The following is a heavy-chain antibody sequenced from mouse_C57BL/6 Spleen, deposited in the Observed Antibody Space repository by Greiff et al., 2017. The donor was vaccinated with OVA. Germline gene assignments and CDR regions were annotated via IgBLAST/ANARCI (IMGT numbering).Heavy chain of an antibody. V-gene: IGHV10-3*01. CDR2: IRSKSSNYAT. D-gene: IGHD3-2*02. CDR3: VGLGSSGGGFAY. Sequence: EVMLVESGGGLVQPKGSLKLSCAASGFTFNTYAMHWVRQAPGKGLEWVARIRSKSSNYATYYADSVKDRFTISRDDSQSMLYLQMNNLKTEDTAMYYCVGLGSSGGGFAYWGQGTLVTVSA. J-gene: IGHJ3*01. CDR1: GFTFNTYA.